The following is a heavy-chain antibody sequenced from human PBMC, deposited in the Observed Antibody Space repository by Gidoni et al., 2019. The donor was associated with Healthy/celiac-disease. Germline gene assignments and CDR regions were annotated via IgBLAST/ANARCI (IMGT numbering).Heavy chain of an antibody. CDR1: AGSIHRGGYY. D-gene: IGHD2-2*01. CDR3: ARDRDIVVVPAANFYYYYGMDV. V-gene: IGHV4-31*03. CDR2: IYCSGRT. J-gene: IGHJ6*02. Sequence: QVQLQESGPGLVKPSTTLSLPCTVSAGSIHRGGYYWRWHRQHPGKGLEWIGYIYCSGRTYYNPSLKSRVTISVDTSKNQFSLKLSSVTAADTAVYYCARDRDIVVVPAANFYYYYGMDVWGQGTTVTVSS.